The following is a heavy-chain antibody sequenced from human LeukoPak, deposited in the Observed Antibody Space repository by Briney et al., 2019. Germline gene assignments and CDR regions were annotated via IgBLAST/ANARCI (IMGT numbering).Heavy chain of an antibody. CDR1: GFTFSTHW. Sequence: GGSLRLSCIGSGFTFSTHWMSWVRQAPGKGLEWVANIGEDGSEIYYVDSVKGRFTIFRDNAENSVYLQMNSLRDEDTAVYYCARDWSYHDSWGQGTLVTVSS. CDR3: ARDWSYHDS. D-gene: IGHD3-10*01. CDR2: IGEDGSEI. J-gene: IGHJ4*02. V-gene: IGHV3-7*04.